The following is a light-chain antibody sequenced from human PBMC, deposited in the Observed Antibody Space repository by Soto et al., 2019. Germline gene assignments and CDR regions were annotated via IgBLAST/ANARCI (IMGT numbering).Light chain of an antibody. V-gene: IGKV3-15*01. J-gene: IGKJ1*01. CDR1: QSVSSK. CDR3: QQYDKWPRT. Sequence: EIVMTQSPATLSVSPGEGATVSCGASQSVSSKLAWYQQKPGQAPRLLIYGASTRATGIPARFSGSGSGTEFTLIISSLQSEDFAVYHCQQYDKWPRTFGQGTKVDIK. CDR2: GAS.